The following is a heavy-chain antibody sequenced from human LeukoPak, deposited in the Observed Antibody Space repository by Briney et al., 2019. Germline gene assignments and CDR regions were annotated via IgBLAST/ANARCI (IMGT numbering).Heavy chain of an antibody. CDR3: ATSPITVTTPTSKADI. D-gene: IGHD4-17*01. CDR1: GFSFSSYG. Sequence: GGSLRLSCAASGFSFSSYGMHWVRQAPGKGLEWVAFIRSDGSITFYAESVKGRFTISRDNSKNTLYLQMNSLRAEDTAVYYCATSPITVTTPTSKADIWGQGTMVTVSS. CDR2: IRSDGSIT. J-gene: IGHJ3*02. V-gene: IGHV3-30*02.